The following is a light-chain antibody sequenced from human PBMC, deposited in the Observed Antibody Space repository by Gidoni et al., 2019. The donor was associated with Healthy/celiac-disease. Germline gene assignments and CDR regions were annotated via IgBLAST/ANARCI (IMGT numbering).Light chain of an antibody. J-gene: IGKJ1*01. CDR3: LQDYNYPWT. V-gene: IGKV1-6*01. Sequence: AIQMTQSPSSLSASVGDRVTITCRASQGIRNDLGSYQQKPGKAPKLLIYAASSLQSWVPSRFTGSGSCRDFTLTISSLQPEDFATDYCLQDYNYPWTFGQGTKVEIK. CDR1: QGIRND. CDR2: AAS.